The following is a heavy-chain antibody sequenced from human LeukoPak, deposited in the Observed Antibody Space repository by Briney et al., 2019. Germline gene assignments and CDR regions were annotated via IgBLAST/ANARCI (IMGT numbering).Heavy chain of an antibody. CDR3: ARQPSRPYYDFWSGYYVWFDP. D-gene: IGHD3-3*01. Sequence: GESLKISCKGSGYRFISYWIGWVRQMPGKGLEWMGIIYPGDSDTRYSPFFQGQVTISADKSISTAYLQWSSLKASDTAMYYCARQPSRPYYDFWSGYYVWFDPWGQGTLVTVSS. CDR1: GYRFISYW. CDR2: IYPGDSDT. V-gene: IGHV5-51*01. J-gene: IGHJ5*02.